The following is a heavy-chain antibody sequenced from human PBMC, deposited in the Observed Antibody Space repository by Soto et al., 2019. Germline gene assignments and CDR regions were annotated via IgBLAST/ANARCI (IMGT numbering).Heavy chain of an antibody. CDR3: ATGYCGYATCNNWILNWLDP. V-gene: IGHV1-69*01. J-gene: IGHJ5*02. Sequence: QVQLVQSGAEVKKPGSSVKVSCKASGVTLSDYPINWMRQAPGQGLEWMGGLLPIFGTTIYAQKFQGRLTINADESTNTAYIELSDIRPEDTAIFYCATGYCGYATCNNWILNWLDPWGQGTLVTVSS. CDR1: GVTLSDYP. D-gene: IGHD2-21*01. CDR2: LLPIFGTT.